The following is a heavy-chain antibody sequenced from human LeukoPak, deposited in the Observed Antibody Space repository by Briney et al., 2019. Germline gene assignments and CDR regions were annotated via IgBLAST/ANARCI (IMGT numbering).Heavy chain of an antibody. V-gene: IGHV1-18*01. Sequence: ASVKVSCKSSGYTFTSYGISWVRQAPGQGLEWMGWISDYNGNTNYAQKLQGRVTMTTDTSTSTAYMELRSLRSDDTAVYYCARVRWELHNAFDIWGQGRMVTVSS. CDR2: ISDYNGNT. D-gene: IGHD1-26*01. J-gene: IGHJ3*02. CDR1: GYTFTSYG. CDR3: ARVRWELHNAFDI.